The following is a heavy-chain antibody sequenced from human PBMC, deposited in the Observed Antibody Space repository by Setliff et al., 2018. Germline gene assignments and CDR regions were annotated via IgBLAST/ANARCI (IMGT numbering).Heavy chain of an antibody. CDR1: GFTFDDYA. CDR3: ARDWSNNYWAFDI. V-gene: IGHV3-9*01. CDR2: ISWNSGIV. D-gene: IGHD1-1*01. Sequence: GGSLRLSCAASGFTFDDYAMHWVRQAPGKGLEWVSGISWNSGIVAYADSVKGRFTISRDNAKNSLYLQMNSLRAEDTAVYYCARDWSNNYWAFDIWGLGTVVTVSS. J-gene: IGHJ3*02.